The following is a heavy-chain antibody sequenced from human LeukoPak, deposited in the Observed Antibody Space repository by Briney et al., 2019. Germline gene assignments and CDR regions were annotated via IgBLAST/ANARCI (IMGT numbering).Heavy chain of an antibody. CDR3: ARDQVLAMIGVLQGAFDI. V-gene: IGHV3-7*01. J-gene: IGHJ3*02. Sequence: GGSLRLSCAASGFTFSRYWMSWVRQAPGEGLEWVANIKEDGSEKYYVDSVKGRFTISRDNAKKSLYLQMNSLRAEDTAVYYCARDQVLAMIGVLQGAFDIWGQGTMVTVSS. D-gene: IGHD3-22*01. CDR2: IKEDGSEK. CDR1: GFTFSRYW.